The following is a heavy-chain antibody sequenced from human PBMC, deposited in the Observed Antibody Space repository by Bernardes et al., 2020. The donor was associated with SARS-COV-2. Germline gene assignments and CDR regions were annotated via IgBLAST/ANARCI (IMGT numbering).Heavy chain of an antibody. D-gene: IGHD2-15*01. CDR2: ISYDGSNK. Sequence: GSLRLSCAASGFTFSSYGMHWVRQAPGKGLEWVAVISYDGSNKYYADSVKGRFTISRDNSKNTLYLQMNSLRAEDTAVYYCAKGRTLLSYCSGGSCYTYYYYGMDVWGQGTTVTVSS. V-gene: IGHV3-30*18. J-gene: IGHJ6*02. CDR1: GFTFSSYG. CDR3: AKGRTLLSYCSGGSCYTYYYYGMDV.